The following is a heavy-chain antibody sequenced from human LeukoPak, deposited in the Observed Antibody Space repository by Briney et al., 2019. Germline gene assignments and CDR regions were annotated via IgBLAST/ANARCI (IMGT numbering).Heavy chain of an antibody. Sequence: SETLSLTCTVSGGSISNDYWSWIRQPPGKGLEWIGYIYYSGSTNYNPSLKSRVTISVDTSKNQFSLKLSSVTAADTAVYYCARGTGYDFWSGYYLGYMDVWGKGTTVTVSS. CDR2: IYYSGST. CDR3: ARGTGYDFWSGYYLGYMDV. CDR1: GGSISNDY. V-gene: IGHV4-59*01. D-gene: IGHD3-3*01. J-gene: IGHJ6*03.